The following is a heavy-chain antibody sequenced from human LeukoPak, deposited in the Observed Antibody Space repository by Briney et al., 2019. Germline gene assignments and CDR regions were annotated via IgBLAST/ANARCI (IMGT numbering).Heavy chain of an antibody. CDR1: GYSISSGYY. CDR3: ARRKAMVTLDY. J-gene: IGHJ4*02. Sequence: SETLSLTCTVSGYSISSGYYWGWIRQPPGKGLEWIGSIYHSGSTYYNPSLKSRVTISVDTSKNQFSLKLGSVTAADTAVYYCARRKAMVTLDYWGQGTLVTVSS. D-gene: IGHD5-18*01. V-gene: IGHV4-38-2*02. CDR2: IYHSGST.